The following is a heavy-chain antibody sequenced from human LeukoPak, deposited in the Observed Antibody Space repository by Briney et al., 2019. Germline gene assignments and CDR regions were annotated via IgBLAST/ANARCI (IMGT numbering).Heavy chain of an antibody. CDR3: ASGYSSGWYYFDY. CDR1: GFTFSSYA. V-gene: IGHV3-30*04. Sequence: GGSLRLSCAASGFTFSSYAMHWVRQAPGKGLEWVAVISYDGNNKYYADSAKGRFTISRDDSKNTLYLQMNSLRAEDTAVYYCASGYSSGWYYFDYWGQGTLVTVSS. CDR2: ISYDGNNK. J-gene: IGHJ4*02. D-gene: IGHD6-19*01.